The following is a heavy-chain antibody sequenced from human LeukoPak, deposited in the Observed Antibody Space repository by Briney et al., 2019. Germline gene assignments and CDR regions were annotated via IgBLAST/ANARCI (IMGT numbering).Heavy chain of an antibody. J-gene: IGHJ4*02. V-gene: IGHV4-30-2*01. CDR2: IYHSGST. CDR3: ASLVDIVVVPAAIGPNYFDY. CDR1: GGSISSGGYY. D-gene: IGHD2-2*01. Sequence: SQTLSLTCTVSGGSISSGGYYWSWIRQPPGKGLEWIGYIYHSGSTYYNPSLKSRVTISVDRSKNQFSLKLSSVTAADTAVYYCASLVDIVVVPAAIGPNYFDYWGQGTLVTVSS.